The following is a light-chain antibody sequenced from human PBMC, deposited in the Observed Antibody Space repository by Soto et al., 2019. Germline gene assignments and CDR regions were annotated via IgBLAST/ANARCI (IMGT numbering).Light chain of an antibody. CDR1: QSVSSSY. Sequence: EIVLTQSPGTLSLSPGERATLSCRASQSVSSSYLAWYQQRPGQPPRLLINGASSRATGIPDRFSGSGSGTDFTLTISRLDPEDFEVYYCQQYGNSRWTFGQGTKVEVK. CDR3: QQYGNSRWT. V-gene: IGKV3-20*01. CDR2: GAS. J-gene: IGKJ1*01.